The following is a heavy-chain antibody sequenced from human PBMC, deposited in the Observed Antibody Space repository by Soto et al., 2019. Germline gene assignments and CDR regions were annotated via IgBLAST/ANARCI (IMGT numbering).Heavy chain of an antibody. V-gene: IGHV3-30-3*01. CDR2: ISDDGNTK. CDR3: ASSYFYDSGGYYPFDN. Sequence: QVQLVESGGGVVQPGTSLRLSCAASRFSFGTYAMYWVRQAPGRGLEWVAVISDDGNTKYYADYVKGRFTISRDNSRNTRYLQIYSLRTEDAAVYYGASSYFYDSGGYYPFDNWGQGTLVTVSS. D-gene: IGHD3-22*01. CDR1: RFSFGTYA. J-gene: IGHJ4*02.